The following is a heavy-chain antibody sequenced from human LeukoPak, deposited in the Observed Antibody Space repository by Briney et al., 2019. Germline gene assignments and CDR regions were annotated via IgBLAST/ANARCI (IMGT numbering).Heavy chain of an antibody. D-gene: IGHD3-3*01. V-gene: IGHV4-34*01. CDR2: INHSGST. J-gene: IGHJ6*03. Sequence: SETLSLACALYDGSFSGYYWRWIRRPPGRGLEWIGEINHSGSTKYNPSLRSRVNISVDASRSQFSLKLVSVTAADAAVYFCARGIIRGSDMDVWGTGTTVTVSS. CDR3: ARGIIRGSDMDV. CDR1: DGSFSGYY.